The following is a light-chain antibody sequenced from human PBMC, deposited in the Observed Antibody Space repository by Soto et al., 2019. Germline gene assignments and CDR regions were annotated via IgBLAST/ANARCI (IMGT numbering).Light chain of an antibody. CDR3: QQYHWAPDT. CDR2: GAS. Sequence: IVFTQSPGTLSLSPGETATLSCRASRSVSSNYLAWYQQRPGQAPRLVIYGASNRAAGIPDRFSGSGSGTDFTLTVSRLEPEDFAVYYCQQYHWAPDTFGQGTRLEI. CDR1: RSVSSNY. V-gene: IGKV3-20*01. J-gene: IGKJ5*01.